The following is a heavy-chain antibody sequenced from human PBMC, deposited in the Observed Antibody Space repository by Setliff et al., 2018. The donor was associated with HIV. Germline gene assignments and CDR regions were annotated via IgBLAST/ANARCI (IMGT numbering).Heavy chain of an antibody. D-gene: IGHD3-10*01. J-gene: IGHJ4*02. CDR1: GGSISSGSYY. CDR3: AKNSLYLQMNSLRAEDTAVYYCAQITVMGY. V-gene: IGHV4-61*09. CDR2: IYTSGST. Sequence: PSETLSLTCTVSGGSISSGSYYWSWIRQPAGKGLEWIGHIYTSGSTNYNPSLKSRVTISVDTSKNQFSLKLSSVKGRFTISRDNAKNSLYLQMNSLRAEDTAVYYCAQITVMGYWGQGTLVTVSS.